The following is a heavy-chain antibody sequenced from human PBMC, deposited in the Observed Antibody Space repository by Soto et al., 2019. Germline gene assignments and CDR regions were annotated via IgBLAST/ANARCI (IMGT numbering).Heavy chain of an antibody. CDR2: ISGSGGST. D-gene: IGHD3-16*01. CDR1: GFTFSSYA. Sequence: GGSLILSCAASGFTFSSYAMTWVRQTPGTGLEWVSAISGSGGSTYYADSVKGRFTISRDNSKNTLYLQMNSLRAEDTAVYYCAAAFGEEWGQGTLVTVSS. CDR3: AAAFGEE. V-gene: IGHV3-23*01. J-gene: IGHJ4*02.